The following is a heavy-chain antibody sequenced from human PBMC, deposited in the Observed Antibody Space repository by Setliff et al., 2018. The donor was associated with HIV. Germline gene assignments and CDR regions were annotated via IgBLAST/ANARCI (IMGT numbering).Heavy chain of an antibody. V-gene: IGHV1-8*02. J-gene: IGHJ6*03. CDR1: GYTFDAKY. D-gene: IGHD3-22*01. CDR2: MNPNSGNT. CDR3: ARARRDSYDRGRRNHYYIDV. Sequence: ASVKVSCKTSGYTFDAKYIHWARQAPGQGLEWMGWMNPNSGNTGYAQKFQGRVTMTRDTSISTAYMELNNLKFEDTAVYYCARARRDSYDRGRRNHYYIDVWGKGTTVTVSS.